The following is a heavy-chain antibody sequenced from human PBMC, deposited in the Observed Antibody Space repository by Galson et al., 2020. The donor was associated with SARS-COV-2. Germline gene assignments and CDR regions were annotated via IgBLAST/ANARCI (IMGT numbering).Heavy chain of an antibody. CDR2: ISSSSSYI. CDR1: GFTFSSYS. D-gene: IGHD2-21*02. Sequence: NSGGSLRLSCAASGFTFSSYSMNWVRQAPGKGLEWVSSISSSSSYIYYADSVKGRFTISRDNAKNSLYLQMNSLRAEDTAVYYCASDQGDCYWCDAFDIWGQGTMVTVSS. J-gene: IGHJ3*02. CDR3: ASDQGDCYWCDAFDI. V-gene: IGHV3-21*01.